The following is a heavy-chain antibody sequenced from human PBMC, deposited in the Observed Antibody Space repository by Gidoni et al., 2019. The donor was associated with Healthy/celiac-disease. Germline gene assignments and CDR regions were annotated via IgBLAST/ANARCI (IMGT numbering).Heavy chain of an antibody. V-gene: IGHV3-23*01. Sequence: EVQLLESGGGLVQPGGSLRLSCAASGFTFGSYAMSWVRQAPGKGLEWVSAISGSGGSTYYADSVKGRFTISRDNSKNTLYLQMNSLRAEDTAVYYCAKAYCGGDCYPYDAFDIWGQGTMVTVSS. J-gene: IGHJ3*02. D-gene: IGHD2-21*02. CDR1: GFTFGSYA. CDR3: AKAYCGGDCYPYDAFDI. CDR2: ISGSGGST.